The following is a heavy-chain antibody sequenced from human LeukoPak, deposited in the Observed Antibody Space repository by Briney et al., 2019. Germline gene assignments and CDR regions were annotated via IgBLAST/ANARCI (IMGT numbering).Heavy chain of an antibody. CDR1: GFTFSDYT. CDR2: ISSGSTYI. V-gene: IGHV3-21*01. J-gene: IGHJ4*01. Sequence: PGGSPRLSCAVSGFTFSDYTMNWARQAPGKGLEWVSSISSGSTYIHYADSAKGRFTISRDNAKNSLYLQMSSLRADDTAVYYCVTEKYNWNYAFDYWGRGTLVTVSS. CDR3: VTEKYNWNYAFDY. D-gene: IGHD1-7*01.